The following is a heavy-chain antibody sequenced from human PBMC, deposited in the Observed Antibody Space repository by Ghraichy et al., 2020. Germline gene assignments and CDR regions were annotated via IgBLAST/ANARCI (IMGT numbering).Heavy chain of an antibody. Sequence: GESLNISCAASGFNVSSNYMIWVRQAPGKGLEWVSVIYSDDKTYYADSVKGRFAISRDNSKNTLYLQMNSLRAEDTAVYYCARGGGGDYTSGWYTYWGQGTLVTVS. CDR3: ARGGGGDYTSGWYTY. V-gene: IGHV3-53*01. D-gene: IGHD6-19*01. CDR1: GFNVSSNY. J-gene: IGHJ4*02. CDR2: IYSDDKT.